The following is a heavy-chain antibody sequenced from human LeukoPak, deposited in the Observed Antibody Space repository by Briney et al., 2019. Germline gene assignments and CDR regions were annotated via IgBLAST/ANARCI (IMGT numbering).Heavy chain of an antibody. CDR1: GYTFISYY. D-gene: IGHD3-22*01. Sequence: GASVKVSCKASGYTFISYYMHWVRQAPGQGLEWMGIINPSGGSTSYAQKFQGRVTMTRDTSTSTVYMELSSLRSEDTAVYYCARSSITMIVVVITAPPDYWGQGTLVTVSS. J-gene: IGHJ4*02. CDR3: ARSSITMIVVVITAPPDY. CDR2: INPSGGST. V-gene: IGHV1-46*01.